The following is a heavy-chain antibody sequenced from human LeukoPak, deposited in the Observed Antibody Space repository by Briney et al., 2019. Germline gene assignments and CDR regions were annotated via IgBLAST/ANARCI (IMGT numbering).Heavy chain of an antibody. CDR3: ARDGPPHHKYYDYVWGSYRYTRRAFDI. CDR1: GGSISTSNYY. J-gene: IGHJ3*02. D-gene: IGHD3-16*02. V-gene: IGHV4-39*07. CDR2: IFYSGST. Sequence: SETLSLTCTVSGGSISTSNYYWGWIRQPPGKGLEWIGNIFYSGSTYYSPSLRSRVTISLDTSRNQFSLKLSSVTAADTAVYYCARDGPPHHKYYDYVWGSYRYTRRAFDIWGQGTMVTVSS.